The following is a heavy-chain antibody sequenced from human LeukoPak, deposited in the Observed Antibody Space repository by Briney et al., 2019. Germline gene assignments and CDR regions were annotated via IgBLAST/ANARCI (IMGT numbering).Heavy chain of an antibody. CDR2: IYSSGGT. D-gene: IGHD3-22*01. V-gene: IGHV4-4*08. CDR1: GGSISSYY. Sequence: SETLSLTCTVSGGSISSYYWSWLRQPPGKGLEWIGYIYSSGGTNYNPSLKSRVTISVDTSKNQFSLRLSSVTAADTAVYYCARDHNYDSSGYFLYYWGQGTLVTVSS. J-gene: IGHJ4*02. CDR3: ARDHNYDSSGYFLYY.